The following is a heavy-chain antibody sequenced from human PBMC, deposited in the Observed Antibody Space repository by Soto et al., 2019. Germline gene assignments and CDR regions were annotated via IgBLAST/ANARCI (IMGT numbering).Heavy chain of an antibody. CDR1: GGSISITSYY. CDR2: IYYSGST. CDR3: VRQSEYYYATGRAAPLYGLDV. J-gene: IGHJ6*02. D-gene: IGHD3-10*01. V-gene: IGHV4-39*01. Sequence: QLQLQESGPGLVMPSETLSLTCTVSGGSISITSYYWGWIRQPPVKGLECIGNIYYSGSTYHNPSLKSRVTVSVDTTKNQFYLKVSSVTAADTAMYYCVRQSEYYYATGRAAPLYGLDVWGQGTTVTVS.